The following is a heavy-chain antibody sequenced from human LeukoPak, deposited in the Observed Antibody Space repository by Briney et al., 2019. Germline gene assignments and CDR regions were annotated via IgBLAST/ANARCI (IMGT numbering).Heavy chain of an antibody. V-gene: IGHV3-23*01. CDR2: ISNSGGST. CDR1: GFTFNTYT. CDR3: ARAPGVGYYYYMDV. D-gene: IGHD1-26*01. Sequence: GGSLRLSCAASGFTFNTYTMYWVRQAPGKGLEWVSGISNSGGSTYYADSVKGRFTISRDNSKNTLYLQMNSLRAEDTAVYYCARAPGVGYYYYMDVWGKGTTVTISS. J-gene: IGHJ6*03.